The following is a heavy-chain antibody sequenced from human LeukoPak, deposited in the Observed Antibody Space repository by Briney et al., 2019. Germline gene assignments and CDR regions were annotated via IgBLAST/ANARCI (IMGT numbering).Heavy chain of an antibody. CDR3: TSTWGNEVATIKPFDY. J-gene: IGHJ4*02. D-gene: IGHD5-12*01. V-gene: IGHV1-2*02. CDR1: FTTGYF. CDR2: VNPNSGVT. Sequence: GASVKVSCPFTTGYFIHWVRQAPGQGLEWMGWVNPNSGVTYYGQRFQGRVTMPRDTSISTAYVELRRLTSDDTAVYYCTSTWGNEVATIKPFDYWGQGTLVTVSS.